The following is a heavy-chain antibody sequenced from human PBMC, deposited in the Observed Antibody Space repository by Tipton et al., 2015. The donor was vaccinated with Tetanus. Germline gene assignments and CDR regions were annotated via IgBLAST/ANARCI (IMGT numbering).Heavy chain of an antibody. J-gene: IGHJ5*02. CDR2: IYYSGST. V-gene: IGHV4-59*01. CDR1: GGSISSYY. D-gene: IGHD2-2*01. Sequence: TLSLTCTVSGGSISSYYWSWIRQPPGKGLEWIGYIYYSGSTNYNPSLKSRVTISVDTSKNQFSLKLSSVTAADTAVYYCARGDQLPQFDGEWFDPWGQGTLVTVSS. CDR3: ARGDQLPQFDGEWFDP.